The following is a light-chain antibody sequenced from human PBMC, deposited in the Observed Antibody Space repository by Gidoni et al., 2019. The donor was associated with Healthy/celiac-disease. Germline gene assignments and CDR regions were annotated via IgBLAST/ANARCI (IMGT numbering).Light chain of an antibody. CDR1: QSISSY. V-gene: IGKV1-39*01. Sequence: DIQMTQSPSSLSASVGDRVTITCRASQSISSYLNWYQQKPGKAPKLLIYAESSWQSGVPSRFSGSGSGRDFTLTISSLQPEDFATYYCQQSYSTPPWTFGQGTKVEIK. J-gene: IGKJ1*01. CDR3: QQSYSTPPWT. CDR2: AES.